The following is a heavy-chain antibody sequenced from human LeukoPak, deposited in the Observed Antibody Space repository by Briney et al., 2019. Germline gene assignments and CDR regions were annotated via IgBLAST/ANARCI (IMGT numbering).Heavy chain of an antibody. Sequence: SETLSLTCAVSGGSISSGNWWNWVRQSPGKGLEWIGEIYQSGTTTYNPSLKSRVTMSMDKSKNELSLRLTSVTAADTAVYCCAREGGCSGGSCSAFDLWGQGTLVIVSS. J-gene: IGHJ4*02. V-gene: IGHV4-4*01. CDR1: GGSISSGNW. D-gene: IGHD2-15*01. CDR2: IYQSGTT. CDR3: AREGGCSGGSCSAFDL.